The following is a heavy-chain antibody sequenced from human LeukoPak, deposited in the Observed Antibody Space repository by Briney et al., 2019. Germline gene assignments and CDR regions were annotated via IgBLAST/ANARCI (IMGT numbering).Heavy chain of an antibody. J-gene: IGHJ6*02. V-gene: IGHV4-39*07. D-gene: IGHD5-18*01. CDR3: ARETVVRDTAMVTQGVGYYYYYGMDV. CDR2: IFYDGTT. CDR1: GGPIMTHPYY. Sequence: PSETLSLTCAVSGGPIMTHPYYWGWIRQPPGKGLEWLGSIFYDGTTYYSPSLKSRVSVSADTSRNQFSLSLTSASAADTAVYYCARETVVRDTAMVTQGVGYYYYYGMDVWGQGTTVTVSS.